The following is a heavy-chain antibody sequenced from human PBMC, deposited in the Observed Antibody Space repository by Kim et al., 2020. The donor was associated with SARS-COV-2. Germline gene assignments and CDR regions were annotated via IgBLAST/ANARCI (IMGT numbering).Heavy chain of an antibody. CDR2: ISSSSSYI. J-gene: IGHJ3*02. CDR1: GFTLSSYS. Sequence: GGSLRLSCAASGFTLSSYSMNWVRQAPGKGLEWVSSISSSSSYIYYADSVKGRFTISRDNAKNSLYLQMNSLRAEDTAVYYCARGEEIITMVRGRPLGDAFDIWGQGTMVTVSS. CDR3: ARGEEIITMVRGRPLGDAFDI. D-gene: IGHD3-10*01. V-gene: IGHV3-21*01.